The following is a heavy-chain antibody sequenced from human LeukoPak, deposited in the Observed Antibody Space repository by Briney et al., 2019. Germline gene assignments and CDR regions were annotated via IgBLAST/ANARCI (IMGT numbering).Heavy chain of an antibody. D-gene: IGHD1-1*01. CDR3: AYEDNWNDFI. V-gene: IGHV3-53*01. J-gene: IGHJ4*02. CDR2: IYSGGST. CDR1: GFTVSSNY. Sequence: GGSLRLSCAASGFTVSSNYMSWVRQAPGKGLEWVSVIYSGGSTYYADSVKGRFTISRDNSENTLYLQMNSLRAEDTAVYYCAYEDNWNDFIWGQGTLVTVSS.